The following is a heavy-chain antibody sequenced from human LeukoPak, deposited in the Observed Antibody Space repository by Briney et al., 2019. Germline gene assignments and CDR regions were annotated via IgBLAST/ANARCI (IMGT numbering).Heavy chain of an antibody. CDR3: ARARYTNSWYAVDI. CDR1: SGSVSSYY. D-gene: IGHD6-13*01. CDR2: IYHSGSN. Sequence: SETLSLTCLVSSGSVSSYYWTWVRQPPGKGLEWVGYIYHSGSNNYPPSLKRRVTMYVDTSNNQLSLKLSSVTAADTAMYYSARARYTNSWYAVDIWGQGTMVTVSS. J-gene: IGHJ3*02. V-gene: IGHV4-59*08.